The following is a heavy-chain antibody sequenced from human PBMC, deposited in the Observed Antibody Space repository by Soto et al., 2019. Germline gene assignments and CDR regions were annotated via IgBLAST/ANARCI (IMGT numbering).Heavy chain of an antibody. CDR2: MSGSGDGT. V-gene: IGHV3-23*01. Sequence: GGSRRRFWAASGFSFSRHAMSWVRQAPGKGLEWVSGMSGSGDGTHYADSVKGRFTVSRDNSKSTLYLQMISLRADDTAAYYCVKGAYYYDATGYSPAYWGQGTRVTV. D-gene: IGHD3-9*01. CDR3: VKGAYYYDATGYSPAY. J-gene: IGHJ4*02. CDR1: GFSFSRHA.